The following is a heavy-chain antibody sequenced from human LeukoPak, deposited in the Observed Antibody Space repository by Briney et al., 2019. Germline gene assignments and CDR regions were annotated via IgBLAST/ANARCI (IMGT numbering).Heavy chain of an antibody. J-gene: IGHJ4*02. Sequence: GGSLRLSCAASGFTFDDYTIHWVRQAPGKGLEGVSLITWYGGNTDYADSVKDRFTISRDNSKNSLYLEMNSLRTEDPALYYCVKEDARGYYFDYWGQGTLVTVSS. V-gene: IGHV3-43*01. CDR1: GFTFDDYT. CDR3: VKEDARGYYFDY. D-gene: IGHD6-13*01. CDR2: ITWYGGNT.